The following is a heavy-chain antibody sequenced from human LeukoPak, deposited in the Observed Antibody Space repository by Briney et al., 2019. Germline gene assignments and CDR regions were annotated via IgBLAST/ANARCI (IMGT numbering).Heavy chain of an antibody. J-gene: IGHJ6*03. CDR3: ARIRGGVDTTMVDYSYNYHMDV. V-gene: IGHV3-20*04. D-gene: IGHD5-18*01. CDR2: IKRSGGRT. Sequence: GGSLRLSCAASGFTFSRYSMHWVRQAPGKGLVWVSGIKRSGGRTGYADSVKGRFTISRDNAKNSLFLEMSSLRAEDTALYYCARIRGGVDTTMVDYSYNYHMDVWGKGTSVTVSS. CDR1: GFTFSRYS.